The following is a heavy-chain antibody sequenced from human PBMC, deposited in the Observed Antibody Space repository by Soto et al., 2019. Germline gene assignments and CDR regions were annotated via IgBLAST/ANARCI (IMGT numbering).Heavy chain of an antibody. CDR2: ISPYNGNT. D-gene: IGHD3-22*01. Sequence: ASVKVSCKASGYTFISYGISWVRQAPGQGLEWMAWISPYNGNTNYAEKLQGRVTVTTDTSTRTAYMELKSLRSDDTAVYYCAKTPHYDSSGYYPWSAPWGQGTLVTVSS. CDR3: AKTPHYDSSGYYPWSAP. CDR1: GYTFISYG. J-gene: IGHJ5*02. V-gene: IGHV1-18*01.